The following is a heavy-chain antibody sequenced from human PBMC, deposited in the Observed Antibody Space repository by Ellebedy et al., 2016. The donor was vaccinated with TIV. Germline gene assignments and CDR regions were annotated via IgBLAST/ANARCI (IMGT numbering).Heavy chain of an antibody. CDR1: GDSVSTDIG. CDR3: ARGWFGSGMGV. V-gene: IGHV6-1*01. D-gene: IGHD3-16*01. J-gene: IGHJ6*02. Sequence: SETLSLTCVISGDSVSTDIGWNWIRQSPSRGLEWLGRTYYWSKWNNDYAVSLKIRITINPDTSKNQFSMQLNAVTPEDTAVYYCARGWFGSGMGVWGQGTTVTVSS. CDR2: TYYWSKWNN.